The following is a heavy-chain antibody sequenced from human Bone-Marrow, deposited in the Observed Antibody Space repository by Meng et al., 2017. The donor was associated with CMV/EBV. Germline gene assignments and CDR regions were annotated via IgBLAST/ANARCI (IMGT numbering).Heavy chain of an antibody. CDR3: ATDRDH. Sequence: SETLSLTCIVSGGSISRSNYYWTWIRQPPGKGLEWIASIYYTGSTYYSPSLKSRLTISVDTSENHFSLRLNSVTAADTAVYYCATDRDHWGPGKRVTVSS. CDR2: IYYTGST. J-gene: IGHJ4*02. CDR1: GGSISRSNYY. V-gene: IGHV4-39*07.